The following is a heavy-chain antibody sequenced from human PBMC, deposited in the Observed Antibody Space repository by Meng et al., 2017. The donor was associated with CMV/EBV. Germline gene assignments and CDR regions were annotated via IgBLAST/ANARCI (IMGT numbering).Heavy chain of an antibody. CDR1: FSRSTSGVG. CDR3: ARAYCSSTSCYKRYDY. J-gene: IGHJ4*02. V-gene: IGHV2-5*01. Sequence: FSRSTSGVGVGWIRQPPGKALQWLALIYWNDDKRYSPSLKSRLTITKDTSKNQVVLTMTNMDPVDTATYYCARAYCSSTSCYKRYDYWGQGTLVTVSS. CDR2: IYWNDDK. D-gene: IGHD2-2*02.